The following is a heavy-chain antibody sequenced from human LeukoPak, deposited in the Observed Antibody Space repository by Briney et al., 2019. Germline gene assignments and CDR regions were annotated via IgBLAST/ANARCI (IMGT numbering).Heavy chain of an antibody. D-gene: IGHD4-17*01. CDR1: AGSINSGGYY. J-gene: IGHJ3*02. V-gene: IGHV4-61*08. CDR2: IYTSGST. CDR3: ARPRIDYGDYDAFDI. Sequence: SETLSLTCTVSAGSINSGGYYWSWIRQPPGKGLEWIGYIYTSGSTNYNPSLKSRVTISVDTSKNQSSLKLSSVTAADTAVYYCARPRIDYGDYDAFDIWGQGTMVTVSS.